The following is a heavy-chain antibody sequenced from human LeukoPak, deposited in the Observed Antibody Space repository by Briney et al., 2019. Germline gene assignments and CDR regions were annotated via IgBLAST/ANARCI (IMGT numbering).Heavy chain of an antibody. Sequence: ASVKVSCKVSGYTLTELSMHWVRQAPGKGLEWMGGFDPEDGETIYAQKFQGRVTMTEDTSTDTAYMELSSLRSDDTAVYYCARLGLSGSYYYSDHWGQGTLVTVSS. CDR1: GYTLTELS. D-gene: IGHD1-26*01. CDR2: FDPEDGET. CDR3: ARLGLSGSYYYSDH. V-gene: IGHV1-24*01. J-gene: IGHJ4*02.